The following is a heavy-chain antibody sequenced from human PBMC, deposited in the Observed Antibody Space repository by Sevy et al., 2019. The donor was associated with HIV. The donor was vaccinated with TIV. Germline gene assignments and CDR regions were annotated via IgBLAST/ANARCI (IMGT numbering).Heavy chain of an antibody. V-gene: IGHV3-72*01. Sequence: GGSLRLSCAASGFILSDHYMDWVRQAPGKGLEWVGRTRNRANGYTTEYAASVKGRFTISRDDSKNTLYLQMNSLKSDDTAVYYCTRDVSAALDYWGQGTLVTVSS. D-gene: IGHD6-13*01. J-gene: IGHJ4*02. CDR3: TRDVSAALDY. CDR1: GFILSDHY. CDR2: TRNRANGYTT.